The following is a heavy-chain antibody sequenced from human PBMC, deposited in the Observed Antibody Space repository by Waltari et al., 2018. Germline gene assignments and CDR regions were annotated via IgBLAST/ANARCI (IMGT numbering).Heavy chain of an antibody. CDR1: GDPMINNYM. Sequence: LLQQSRPGLVKPSESLSFTFRVSGDPMINNYMWNWVRQSPGKGLVWVGQIHYSGRTHFNPSLESRITMSIDMSSNQFSLRLSSVTVADTAVYFCARDRGRGLYLDTWGQGTLVTVSP. CDR3: ARDRGRGLYLDT. CDR2: IHYSGRT. V-gene: IGHV4-4*02. D-gene: IGHD5-12*01. J-gene: IGHJ5*02.